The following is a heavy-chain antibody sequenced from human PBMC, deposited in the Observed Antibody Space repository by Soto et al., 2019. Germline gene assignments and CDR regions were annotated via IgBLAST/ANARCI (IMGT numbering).Heavy chain of an antibody. V-gene: IGHV4-4*02. D-gene: IGHD6-19*01. CDR3: ARVRAVAGYYYYYGMDV. CDR1: GGSISSSNW. CDR2: IYHSGST. J-gene: IGHJ6*02. Sequence: SETLSLTCAVSGGSISSSNWWSWVRQPAGKGLEWIGEIYHSGSTNYNPSLKSRVTISVDKSKNQFSLKLSSVPAADTAVYYCARVRAVAGYYYYYGMDVWGQGTTVTVSS.